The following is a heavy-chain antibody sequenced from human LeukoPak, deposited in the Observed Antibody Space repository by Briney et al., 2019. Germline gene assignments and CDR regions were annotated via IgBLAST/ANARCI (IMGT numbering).Heavy chain of an antibody. CDR1: GFTFSSYA. D-gene: IGHD5-12*01. Sequence: QTGGSLRPSCTASGFTFSSYAMSWVRQAPGKGLEWVSGVSGSGGSTYYADSVKGRFTISRDSSKSTLYLRMNSLRAEDTAVYYCAKDALATPTRYFQHGGQGTLVTVSS. J-gene: IGHJ1*01. V-gene: IGHV3-23*01. CDR3: AKDALATPTRYFQH. CDR2: VSGSGGST.